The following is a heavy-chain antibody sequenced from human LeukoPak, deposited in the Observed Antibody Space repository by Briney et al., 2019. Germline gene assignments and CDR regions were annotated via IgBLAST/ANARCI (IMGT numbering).Heavy chain of an antibody. CDR2: IYYSGST. D-gene: IGHD3-10*01. CDR3: AREAPELDYYGSGSVAFDI. CDR1: GGSISSSSYY. V-gene: IGHV4-39*07. Sequence: SETLSLTCTVSGGSISSSSYYWGWLRQPPGKGLEWIGSIYYSGSTYYNPSLKSRVTISVDTSKNQFSLKLSSVTAADTAVYYCAREAPELDYYGSGSVAFDIWGQGTMVTVSS. J-gene: IGHJ3*02.